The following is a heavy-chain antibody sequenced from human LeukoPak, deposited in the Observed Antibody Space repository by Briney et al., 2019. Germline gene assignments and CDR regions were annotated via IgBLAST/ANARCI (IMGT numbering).Heavy chain of an antibody. CDR2: IIPIFGTA. V-gene: IGHV1-69*13. Sequence: ASVRVSCKASGGTFSSYAISWVRQAPGQGLEWMGGIIPIFGTANYAQKFQGRVTITADESTSTAYMELSSLRSEDTAVYYCARSSAAAGFTEVIEYFQHWGQGTLVTVSS. CDR1: GGTFSSYA. CDR3: ARSSAAAGFTEVIEYFQH. D-gene: IGHD6-13*01. J-gene: IGHJ1*01.